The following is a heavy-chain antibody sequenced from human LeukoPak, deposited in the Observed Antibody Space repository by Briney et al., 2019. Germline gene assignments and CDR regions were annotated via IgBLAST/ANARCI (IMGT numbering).Heavy chain of an antibody. CDR3: SRLAQGSGTYGLDY. Sequence: PSETLSLTCTVSGGSVSSDSYYWNWIRQPPGKGLEWIGYIYNSGSTNYNPSLKSRVTISVDTSKNQFSLKLSAATAADTAVYYCSRLAQGSGTYGLDYWGQGTLVTVSS. D-gene: IGHD3-10*01. CDR2: IYNSGST. J-gene: IGHJ4*02. CDR1: GGSVSSDSYY. V-gene: IGHV4-61*01.